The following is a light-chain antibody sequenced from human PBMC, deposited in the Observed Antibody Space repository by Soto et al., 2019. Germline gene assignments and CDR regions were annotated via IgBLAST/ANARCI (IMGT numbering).Light chain of an antibody. V-gene: IGKV1-39*01. Sequence: IQMTQSPSSLSASVGYTVTITCGASQSIRSYLNWYQQTPGKAPNLLIYAASSLQSGVPSRFSGIGSGTDFTLTISSLQTEDFATYYCQQSYSTSTWTFGQGTKVDIK. CDR3: QQSYSTSTWT. J-gene: IGKJ1*01. CDR1: QSIRSY. CDR2: AAS.